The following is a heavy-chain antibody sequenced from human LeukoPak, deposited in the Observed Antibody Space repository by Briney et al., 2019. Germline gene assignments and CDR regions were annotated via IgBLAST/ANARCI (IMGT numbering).Heavy chain of an antibody. D-gene: IGHD3-10*01. CDR3: ARDHFYGSGSYYALDP. V-gene: IGHV1-2*02. CDR2: INPNSGGT. CDR1: GYTFTGYY. Sequence: ASVKVSCKASGYTFTGYYMHWVRQAPGRGLEWMGWINPNSGGTNYAQKFQGRVTMTRDTSISTAYMELRRLRSDDTAVYYCARDHFYGSGSYYALDPWGQGTLVTVSS. J-gene: IGHJ5*02.